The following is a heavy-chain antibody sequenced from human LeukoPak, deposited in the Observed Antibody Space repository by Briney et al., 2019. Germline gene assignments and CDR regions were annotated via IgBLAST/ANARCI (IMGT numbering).Heavy chain of an antibody. D-gene: IGHD3-10*01. J-gene: IGHJ6*02. V-gene: IGHV3-30*18. Sequence: GRSLRLSCAASGFTFSSYAIHWVRQAPGKGLEWVTVISYDGSNKYYADSVRGRFTISRDNSKNTLYLQMNSLRAEDTAVYYCAQGGSEIYYFYHGMDVWGRGTTVTVSS. CDR3: AQGGSEIYYFYHGMDV. CDR2: ISYDGSNK. CDR1: GFTFSSYA.